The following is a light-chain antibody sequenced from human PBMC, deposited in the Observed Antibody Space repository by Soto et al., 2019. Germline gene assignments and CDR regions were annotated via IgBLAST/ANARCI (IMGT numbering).Light chain of an antibody. J-gene: IGKJ4*01. CDR2: GAS. V-gene: IGKV3-15*01. CDR3: QHYNKRPQLT. Sequence: EMLMTQSPATLSVSPGARATLSCRANEDIGSNLAWYQQKAGQPPRLLIYGASTRATGIPARFSGSGSGTEFTLTISSLQSEDFAVYYCQHYNKRPQLTFGGGTKVDIK. CDR1: EDIGSN.